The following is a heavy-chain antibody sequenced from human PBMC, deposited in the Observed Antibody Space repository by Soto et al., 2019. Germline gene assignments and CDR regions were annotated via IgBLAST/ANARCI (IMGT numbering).Heavy chain of an antibody. CDR1: GFSFSSYT. CDR2: ISITSSYI. J-gene: IGHJ4*02. Sequence: DVQLVESGGGLVKPGGSLRLSCATYGFSFSSYTMDWIRQTPGKGLQWVSSISITSSYIYYADSVKGRFAISRDNAQNSLYLQMNSLRAEDTAVYYCARGAIRGYSYGYSDYWGQGTLVTVSS. V-gene: IGHV3-21*01. CDR3: ARGAIRGYSYGYSDY. D-gene: IGHD5-18*01.